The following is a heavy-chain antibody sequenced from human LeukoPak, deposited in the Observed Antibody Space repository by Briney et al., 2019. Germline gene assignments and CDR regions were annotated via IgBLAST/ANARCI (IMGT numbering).Heavy chain of an antibody. CDR1: GFSVTTND. D-gene: IGHD3-16*01. Sequence: GGSLRLSCAVSGFSVTTNDMSWVRQAPGKGLEWVSVIYSGERTYYADSVKGRFTISRDNSRNTLYLQMNNLRAEDTAIYYCARDWGDDWGQGNLVTVSS. J-gene: IGHJ4*02. CDR2: IYSGERT. V-gene: IGHV3-53*01. CDR3: ARDWGDD.